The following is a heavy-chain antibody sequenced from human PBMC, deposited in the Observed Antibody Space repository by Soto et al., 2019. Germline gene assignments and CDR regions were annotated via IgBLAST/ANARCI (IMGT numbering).Heavy chain of an antibody. J-gene: IGHJ4*02. CDR3: ARRDSSGSFAY. CDR2: LNPKSGGT. Sequence: ASVKVSCKASGYTFSYFYIHWVRLAPGQGLEWMGWLNPKSGGTSHAPKFQGRVTMTRDTSTSTVYMELRSLTSDDRAIYFCARRDSSGSFAYWGQGTPVTVSP. CDR1: GYTFSYFY. D-gene: IGHD5-18*01. V-gene: IGHV1-2*02.